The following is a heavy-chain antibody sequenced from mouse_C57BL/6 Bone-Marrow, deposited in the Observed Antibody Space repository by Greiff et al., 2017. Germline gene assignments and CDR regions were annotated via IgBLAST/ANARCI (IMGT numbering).Heavy chain of an antibody. CDR2: ISSGGSYT. J-gene: IGHJ3*01. CDR3: ARRGRGAWFAY. CDR1: GFTFSSYG. V-gene: IGHV5-6*02. Sequence: EVMLVESGGDLVKPGGSLKLSCAASGFTFSSYGLSWVRQPPDKRLEWVATISSGGSYTYYPDSVKGRFTISRANAKHTLYLQMSSLKSEDTAMYYCARRGRGAWFAYWGQGTLVTVSA.